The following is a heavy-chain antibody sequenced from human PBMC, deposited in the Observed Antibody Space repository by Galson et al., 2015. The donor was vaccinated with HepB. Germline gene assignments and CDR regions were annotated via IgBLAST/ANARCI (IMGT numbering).Heavy chain of an antibody. V-gene: IGHV3-23*01. Sequence: SLRLSCAASGFTFSSYAMSWVRQAPGKGLEWVSGISRSGGGTYYAGSVKGRLTISRDNSKNTLYLQLNSLRAEDAAVYYCAKGLSGSYLHPYYFDCWGQGTLVTVSS. D-gene: IGHD1-26*01. J-gene: IGHJ4*02. CDR2: ISRSGGGT. CDR1: GFTFSSYA. CDR3: AKGLSGSYLHPYYFDC.